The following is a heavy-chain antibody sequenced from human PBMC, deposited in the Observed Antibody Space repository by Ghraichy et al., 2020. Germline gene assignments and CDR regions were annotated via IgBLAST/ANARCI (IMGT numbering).Heavy chain of an antibody. Sequence: GESLNISCAASGFSFSSYDMHWVRQATGKGLEWVSAIGADGYTYYSGSVKGRFTISRENAKNSLYLQMNSLRAGDTAVYYCARIRYDILTRDYYGMDVWGQGTTVTVSS. CDR3: ARIRYDILTRDYYGMDV. D-gene: IGHD3-9*01. CDR1: GFSFSSYD. J-gene: IGHJ6*02. V-gene: IGHV3-13*04. CDR2: IGADGYT.